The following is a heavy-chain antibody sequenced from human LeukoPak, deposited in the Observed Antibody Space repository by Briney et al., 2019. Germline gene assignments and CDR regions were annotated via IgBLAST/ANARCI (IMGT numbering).Heavy chain of an antibody. CDR1: GFTFDDYA. J-gene: IGHJ6*03. CDR2: ITWDGGST. Sequence: GGSLRLSCAASGFTFDDYAMHWVRQAPGKGLEWVSLITWDGGSTYYADSVKGRFTISRDNSKNSLYLHMNSLRAEDTALYYCAKDARITGKITQCYFYYYMDVWGKGTTVTVSS. CDR3: AKDARITGKITQCYFYYYMDV. D-gene: IGHD1-20*01. V-gene: IGHV3-43D*03.